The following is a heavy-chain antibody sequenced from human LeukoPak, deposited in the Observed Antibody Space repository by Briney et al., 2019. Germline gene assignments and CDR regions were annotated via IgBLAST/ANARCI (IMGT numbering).Heavy chain of an antibody. CDR1: GFTFDRYT. J-gene: IGHJ4*02. V-gene: IGHV3-43*01. CDR3: AKELDTMFFDY. D-gene: IGHD3-10*02. Sequence: GGSLRLSCATSGFTFDRYTIHWVRQAPGKGLEWVSLAGWAGGTTYYSDSVRGRFTISRDSGKNSVYLQMNSLATDDTAFYFCAKELDTMFFDYWGQGALVTVSS. CDR2: AGWAGGTT.